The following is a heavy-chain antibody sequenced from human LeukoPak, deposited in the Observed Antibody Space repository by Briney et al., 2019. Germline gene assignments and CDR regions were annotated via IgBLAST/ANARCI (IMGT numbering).Heavy chain of an antibody. Sequence: GGSLRLSCAASGFTFNIAWMSCFRQAPGKGLEWVARIKSKANGETADYAAPLQGRFAISRDDSANTLYLQMNSLKIEDTALYYCGADVPGGTYPLDYWGQGTLVTVSS. CDR1: GFTFNIAW. J-gene: IGHJ4*02. CDR2: IKSKANGETA. D-gene: IGHD3-10*02. V-gene: IGHV3-15*01. CDR3: GADVPGGTYPLDY.